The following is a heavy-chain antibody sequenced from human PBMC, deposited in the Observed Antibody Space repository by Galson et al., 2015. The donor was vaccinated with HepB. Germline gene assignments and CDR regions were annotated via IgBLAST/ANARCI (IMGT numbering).Heavy chain of an antibody. V-gene: IGHV3-66*01. J-gene: IGHJ4*02. Sequence: SLRLSCAASGFTVSSNYMTWVRQAPGKGLGWVSVIYSGGSTYYADSLKGRFTISRDNSKNTLYLQMNSLRAEDTAVYYCARAPSVAYGDYALDYWGQGTRVTVSS. CDR3: ARAPSVAYGDYALDY. CDR2: IYSGGST. CDR1: GFTVSSNY. D-gene: IGHD4-17*01.